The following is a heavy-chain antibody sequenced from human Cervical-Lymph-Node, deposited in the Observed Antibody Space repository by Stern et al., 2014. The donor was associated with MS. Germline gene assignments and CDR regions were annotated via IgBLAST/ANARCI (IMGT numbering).Heavy chain of an antibody. J-gene: IGHJ4*02. V-gene: IGHV3-30*18. D-gene: IGHD3-10*01. CDR3: AKDTTPGWGDAFFDY. Sequence: VQLVESGGGVVQPGRSLRLSCAASGFTFSSYALHWVRQDPGKGLEWVGGLSYYGDNKYYAASVKGRFTISRDKSNNTLYLQMSSLRAEDTAVYYCAKDTTPGWGDAFFDYWGQGTLVTVSS. CDR2: LSYYGDNK. CDR1: GFTFSSYA.